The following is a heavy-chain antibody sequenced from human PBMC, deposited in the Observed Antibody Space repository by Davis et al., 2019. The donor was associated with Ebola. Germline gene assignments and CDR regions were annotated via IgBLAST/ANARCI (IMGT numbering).Heavy chain of an antibody. CDR3: AKDIYGSSTSCPLDQGHYYYYYGMHV. Sequence: WGSLRLSCAASGFPLDDYAMHWVRQAPGKGLVWVSVISGDGGSTHYADSVKGRFTITRDNSKNSLYLQMNSLRTEDTDLYYCAKDIYGSSTSCPLDQGHYYYYYGMHVWGQGTTVTVSS. V-gene: IGHV3-43*02. CDR1: GFPLDDYA. D-gene: IGHD2-2*01. J-gene: IGHJ6*02. CDR2: ISGDGGST.